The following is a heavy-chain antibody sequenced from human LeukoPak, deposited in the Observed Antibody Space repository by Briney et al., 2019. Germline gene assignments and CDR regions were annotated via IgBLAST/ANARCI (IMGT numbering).Heavy chain of an antibody. J-gene: IGHJ4*02. CDR3: ARDPQASDYGDYFFDY. V-gene: IGHV3-7*01. CDR1: GFTFSSYW. D-gene: IGHD4-17*01. Sequence: GGSLRLPCAASGFTFSSYWMSWVRQAPGKGLEWVANIKQDGSEKYYVDSVKGRFTISRDNAKNSLYLQMNSLRAEDTAVYYCARDPQASDYGDYFFDYWGQGTLVTVSS. CDR2: IKQDGSEK.